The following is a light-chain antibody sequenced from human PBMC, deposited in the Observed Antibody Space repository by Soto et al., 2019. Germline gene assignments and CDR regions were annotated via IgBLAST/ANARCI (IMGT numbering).Light chain of an antibody. Sequence: QSVLTQPPSASGTPGQRVTITCSGSSSNIESNTVNWYQQLPGTAPKLLIYSNNQRPSGVPDRFSGSKSGTSASLATSGLQSEDEADYYCAAWDDSLNGFYVFGTGTKVTVL. CDR3: AAWDDSLNGFYV. CDR1: SSNIESNT. V-gene: IGLV1-44*01. J-gene: IGLJ1*01. CDR2: SNN.